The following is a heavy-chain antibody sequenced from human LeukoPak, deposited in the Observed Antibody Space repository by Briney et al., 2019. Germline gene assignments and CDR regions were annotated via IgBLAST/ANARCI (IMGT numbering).Heavy chain of an antibody. CDR3: ARDHNYAFDN. J-gene: IGHJ4*02. Sequence: GGSLRLSCTASGLPFIEYSMNWVRQVPGKGLEWIAYIGIDSGKTRYADSVRGRFTISADKTRNSLYLQMNSLRVEDTAVYFCARDHNYAFDNWGQGTLVSVAS. V-gene: IGHV3-48*01. CDR1: GLPFIEYS. CDR2: IGIDSGKT. D-gene: IGHD1-1*01.